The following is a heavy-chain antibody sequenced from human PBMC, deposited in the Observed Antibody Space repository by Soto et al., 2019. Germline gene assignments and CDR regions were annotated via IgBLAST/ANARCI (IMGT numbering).Heavy chain of an antibody. V-gene: IGHV3-23*01. CDR1: GFTFSSYA. D-gene: IGHD6-19*01. CDR3: AKDLGIAVAGTGY. CDR2: ISGSGGST. J-gene: IGHJ4*02. Sequence: SGGSLRLSCAASGFTFSSYAMSWVRQAPGKGLEWVSAISGSGGSTYYADSVKGRFTISRDNSKNTLYLQMNSLRAEDTAVYYCAKDLGIAVAGTGYWGQGTLVTVSS.